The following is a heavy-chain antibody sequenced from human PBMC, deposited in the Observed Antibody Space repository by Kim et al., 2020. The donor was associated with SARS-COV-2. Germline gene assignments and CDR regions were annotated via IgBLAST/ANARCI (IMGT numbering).Heavy chain of an antibody. Sequence: GGSLRLSCAASGITVSNIYMSWVRQAPGKGLEWGSVISSGVNTSYSYSFTGRFTISRDNSKNTLFLQMDTMRASDTAVYYYASHCGIWVQVTMFIVSS. CDR2: ISSGVNT. J-gene: IGHJ3*02. V-gene: IGHV3-66*04. D-gene: IGHD2-21*01. CDR3: ASHCGI. CDR1: GITVSNIY.